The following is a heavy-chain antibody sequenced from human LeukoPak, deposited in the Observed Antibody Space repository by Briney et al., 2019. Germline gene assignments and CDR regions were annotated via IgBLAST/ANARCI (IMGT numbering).Heavy chain of an antibody. CDR2: INRDGSET. V-gene: IGHV3-74*03. Sequence: PGGSLRLSCAASGFTFSRYWMCWVRQAPGKGLVWVSGINRDGSETKYADSVKGRFTISRDNTENTLYLQMNSLRAEDTALYYRVRMLDSDYWGQGTLVTVSS. D-gene: IGHD2-8*01. CDR3: VRMLDSDY. J-gene: IGHJ4*02. CDR1: GFTFSRYW.